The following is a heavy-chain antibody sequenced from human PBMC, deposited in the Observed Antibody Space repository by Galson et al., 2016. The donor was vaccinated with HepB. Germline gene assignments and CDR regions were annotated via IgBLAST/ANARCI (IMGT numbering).Heavy chain of an antibody. J-gene: IGHJ4*02. V-gene: IGHV3-33*01. CDR2: IWHDGSQE. CDR1: GFIFSVHG. D-gene: IGHD6-13*01. Sequence: SLRLSCAASGFIFSVHGFYWVRQAPGKGLEWVAIIWHDGSQEYYADSVKGRFTVSRDNPKNTLYLQMNSLKVEDTAVYYCAREMHVAAAAAFDFWGRGTLVTVSS. CDR3: AREMHVAAAAAFDF.